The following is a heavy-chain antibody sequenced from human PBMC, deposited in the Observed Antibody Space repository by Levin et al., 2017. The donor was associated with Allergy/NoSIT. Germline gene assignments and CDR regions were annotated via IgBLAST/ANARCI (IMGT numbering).Heavy chain of an antibody. CDR3: ARDCSGGSCYPFDY. J-gene: IGHJ4*02. CDR2: ISSSSSTI. Sequence: GGSLRLSCAASGFTFSSDSMNWVRQAPGKGLEWVSYISSSSSTIYYADSVKGRFTISRDNAKNSLYLQMNSLRDEDTAVYYCARDCSGGSCYPFDYWGQGTLVTVSS. CDR1: GFTFSSDS. D-gene: IGHD2-15*01. V-gene: IGHV3-48*02.